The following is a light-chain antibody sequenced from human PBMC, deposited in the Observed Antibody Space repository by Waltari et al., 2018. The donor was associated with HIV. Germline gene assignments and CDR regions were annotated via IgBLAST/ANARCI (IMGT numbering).Light chain of an antibody. CDR2: WAS. J-gene: IGKJ1*01. CDR3: QQSYSSPWT. CDR1: QSLLYRSDNKNY. Sequence: EIVMTQSPDSLPVSLGERATIDCWSSQSLLYRSDNKNYLSWFQQKPGQPPKLPFYWASTRGSGVPARFSASGFGTNFTFTISGLQAEDVATYYCQQSYSSPWTFGQGT. V-gene: IGKV4-1*01.